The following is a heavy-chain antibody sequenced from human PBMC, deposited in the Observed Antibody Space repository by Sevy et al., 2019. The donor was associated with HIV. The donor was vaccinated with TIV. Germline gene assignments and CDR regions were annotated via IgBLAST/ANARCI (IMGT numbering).Heavy chain of an antibody. J-gene: IGHJ4*02. CDR3: ASAGVWGSYRSFDF. Sequence: SETLSLTCTVSGGSISSGGYYWSWIRQHPGKGLEWIGYIYYSGSTYYNPSLKSRVTISVDTSKNQFSLKLSSVTAADTAVYYCASAGVWGSYRSFDFWRQGTLVRLL. CDR2: IYYSGST. V-gene: IGHV4-31*03. D-gene: IGHD3-16*02. CDR1: GGSISSGGYY.